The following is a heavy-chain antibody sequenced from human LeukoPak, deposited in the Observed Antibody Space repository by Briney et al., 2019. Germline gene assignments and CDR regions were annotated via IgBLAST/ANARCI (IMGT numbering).Heavy chain of an antibody. CDR2: IWYDGSNE. V-gene: IGHV3-33*01. CDR1: GFTFSSYG. CDR3: ARDLSWVPGVLYGMDV. J-gene: IGHJ6*02. Sequence: GGSLRLSCAASGFTFSSYGMHWVRQPPGKGLEWVAVIWYDGSNEYYADSVKGRFTISRDNSKNMLDLQMNSLRAEDTAVYYCARDLSWVPGVLYGMDVWGQGTTVTVSS. D-gene: IGHD2-2*01.